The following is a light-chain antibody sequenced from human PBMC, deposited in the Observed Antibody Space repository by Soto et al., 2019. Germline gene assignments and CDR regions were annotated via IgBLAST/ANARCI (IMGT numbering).Light chain of an antibody. CDR2: AAS. CDR3: QQSYSTPRT. J-gene: IGKJ1*01. CDR1: QSISSY. V-gene: IGKV1-39*01. Sequence: DIQMTQSPSSLSPSVGDSVTITCRASQSISSYLNWYKQKPGKAPKLLIYAASSLQSGVPSRFSGSGSGTDFTLTISSLKPEDFATYYCQQSYSTPRTFGQGTKVDIK.